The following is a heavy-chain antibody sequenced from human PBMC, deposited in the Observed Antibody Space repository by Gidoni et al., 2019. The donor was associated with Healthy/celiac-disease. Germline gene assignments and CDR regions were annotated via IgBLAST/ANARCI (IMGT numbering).Heavy chain of an antibody. Sequence: EVQLLEYGGGLVQHGGSLRLSCAAAGFTFSRYAMSWVRQAPGKGLEWVAAISGSGGSTYYADYVKGRFTISRDNSKNTLYLQMNSLRAEDTAVYYCAKYGYDSSGYPLFDYWGQGTLVTVSS. V-gene: IGHV3-23*01. CDR2: ISGSGGST. J-gene: IGHJ4*02. CDR1: GFTFSRYA. CDR3: AKYGYDSSGYPLFDY. D-gene: IGHD3-22*01.